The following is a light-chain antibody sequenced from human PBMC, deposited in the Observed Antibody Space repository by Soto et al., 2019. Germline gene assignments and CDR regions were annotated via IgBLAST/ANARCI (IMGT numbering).Light chain of an antibody. V-gene: IGLV2-14*03. Sequence: QSVLTQPASVSGSPGQSITISCTGTSSDVGAYTFVSWYQQHPDKVPKLMIFDVSRRPSGVSDRFSGSKSGNTALLTISGLQPEDEADYYCSSYTSSSTHVFGSGTKLTVL. CDR3: SSYTSSSTHV. CDR2: DVS. J-gene: IGLJ1*01. CDR1: SSDVGAYTF.